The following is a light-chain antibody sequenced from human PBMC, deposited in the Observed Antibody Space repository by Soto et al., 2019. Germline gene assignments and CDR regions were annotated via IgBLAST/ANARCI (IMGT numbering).Light chain of an antibody. V-gene: IGKV1-5*01. CDR1: QSISSW. J-gene: IGKJ2*01. CDR3: QQYNSSPYT. CDR2: DAS. Sequence: DIPMTQSPSTLSASVGDRVTVTCRASQSISSWLAWYQQKPGKAPKLLIYDASSLVSGVPSRFTGSGSGTEFTLTIRGLQPDDFATYYCQQYNSSPYTFGQGTKLEIK.